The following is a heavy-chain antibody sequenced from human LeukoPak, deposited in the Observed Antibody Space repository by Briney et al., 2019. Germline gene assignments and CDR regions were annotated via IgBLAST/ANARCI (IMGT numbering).Heavy chain of an antibody. D-gene: IGHD3-22*01. CDR2: ISAYNGNT. J-gene: IGHJ4*02. CDR3: ARDRADYYYDSSGYYSSPHFDY. V-gene: IGHV1-18*01. Sequence: ASVKVSCKASGYTFTSYGISWVRQAPGQGLEWMGWISAYNGNTNYAQKLQGRVTMTTDTSTSTAYMELRSLRSDGTAVYYCARDRADYYYDSSGYYSSPHFDYWGQGTLVTVSS. CDR1: GYTFTSYG.